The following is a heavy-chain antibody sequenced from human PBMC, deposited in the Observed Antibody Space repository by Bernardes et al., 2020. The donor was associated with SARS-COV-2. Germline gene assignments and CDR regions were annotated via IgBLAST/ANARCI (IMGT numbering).Heavy chain of an antibody. Sequence: GGSLRLSCAASGFTFSSEWMHWVRQAPGKGLVLVSRIDPSGTIINHADSVKGRFTIYRGNAENTLYLQMNSLRVEDTAVYYCAKGRYGDYQFDYWGQGTLVTVS. CDR1: GFTFSSEW. V-gene: IGHV3-74*01. D-gene: IGHD4-17*01. CDR3: AKGRYGDYQFDY. CDR2: IDPSGTII. J-gene: IGHJ4*02.